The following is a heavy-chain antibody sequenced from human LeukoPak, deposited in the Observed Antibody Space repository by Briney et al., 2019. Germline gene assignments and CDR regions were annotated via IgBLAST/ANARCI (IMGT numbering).Heavy chain of an antibody. D-gene: IGHD1-26*01. V-gene: IGHV3-74*01. CDR2: INTDGSTT. CDR3: ARGRGGSYHY. J-gene: IGHJ4*02. Sequence: GGSLRLSCAASGFTFSNDWMHWVRQAPGKGLVWVSRINTDGSTTTYADSVKGRFTISRDNAKNTLYLQMNSLRVEDTAVYYCARGRGGSYHYWGQGTLVAVSS. CDR1: GFTFSNDW.